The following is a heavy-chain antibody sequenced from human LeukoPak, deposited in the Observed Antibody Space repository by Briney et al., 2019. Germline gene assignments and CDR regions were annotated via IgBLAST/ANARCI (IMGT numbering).Heavy chain of an antibody. CDR1: GFTFSSYA. D-gene: IGHD1-1*01. Sequence: GGSLRLSCAASGFTFSSYAMSWVRQASGKGLEWVSAISGSGGSTYYADSVKGRFTISRDNSKNTLYLQMNSLRADDTAVYYCAKDLGLERRLLDSWGQGTLVIVSS. CDR2: ISGSGGST. V-gene: IGHV3-23*01. CDR3: AKDLGLERRLLDS. J-gene: IGHJ4*02.